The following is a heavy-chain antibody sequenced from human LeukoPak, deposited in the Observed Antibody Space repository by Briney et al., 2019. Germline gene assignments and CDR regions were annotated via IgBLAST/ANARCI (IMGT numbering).Heavy chain of an antibody. CDR1: GGSFSGYY. CDR3: ARGLEQLVSDY. CDR2: INHSGST. Sequence: SETLSLTCAVYGGSFSGYYWNWIRQPPGKGLEWIGEINHSGSTNYNPSLKSRLTISVDTSKNQFSLKLSSVTAADTAVYYCARGLEQLVSDYWGQGTLVTVSS. D-gene: IGHD6-13*01. V-gene: IGHV4-34*01. J-gene: IGHJ4*02.